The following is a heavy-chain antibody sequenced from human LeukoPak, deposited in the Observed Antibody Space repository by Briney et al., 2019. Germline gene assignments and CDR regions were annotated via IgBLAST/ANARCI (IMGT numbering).Heavy chain of an antibody. D-gene: IGHD3-9*01. CDR3: GKTDIYFNPIDY. Sequence: SETLSLTCAVSGVSISSSEWWIWVRQPPGQGLGWIGEIHRDGRTRYNPSLKSGVTMSMDYRKNQLSLSVTSVTAADTAIYYCGKTDIYFNPIDYWGPGSLVTVSS. CDR2: IHRDGRT. CDR1: GVSISSSEW. J-gene: IGHJ4*02. V-gene: IGHV4-4*02.